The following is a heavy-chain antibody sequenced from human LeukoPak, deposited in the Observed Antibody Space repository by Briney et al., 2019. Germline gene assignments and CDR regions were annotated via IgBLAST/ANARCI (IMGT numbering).Heavy chain of an antibody. V-gene: IGHV1-2*06. CDR2: INPNSGGT. J-gene: IGHJ4*02. CDR1: GYTFTGYY. D-gene: IGHD3-10*01. Sequence: ASVKVSCKASGYTFTGYYMHWVRQAPGQGLEWMGRINPNSGGTNYAQKFQGRVTMTRDTSISTAYMELSRLRSDDTAVYYCASSRPVYGSWKSLFDYWGQGTLVTVSS. CDR3: ASSRPVYGSWKSLFDY.